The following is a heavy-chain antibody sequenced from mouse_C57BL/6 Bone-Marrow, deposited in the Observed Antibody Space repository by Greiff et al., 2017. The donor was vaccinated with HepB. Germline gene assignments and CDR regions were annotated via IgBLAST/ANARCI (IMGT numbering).Heavy chain of an antibody. Sequence: QVQLQQSGPGLVQPSQSLSITCTVSGFSLTSYGVHWVRQSPGKGLEWLGVIWRGGSTDYNAAFMSRLSITKDNSKSQVFFKMNSLQADDTAIYYCAKTYYYGSSYNYAMDYWGQGTSVTVSS. J-gene: IGHJ4*01. CDR1: GFSLTSYG. CDR2: IWRGGST. V-gene: IGHV2-5*01. CDR3: AKTYYYGSSYNYAMDY. D-gene: IGHD1-1*01.